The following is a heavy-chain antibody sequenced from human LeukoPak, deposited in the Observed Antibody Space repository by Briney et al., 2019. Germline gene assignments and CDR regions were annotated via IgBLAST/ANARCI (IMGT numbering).Heavy chain of an antibody. D-gene: IGHD5/OR15-5a*01. Sequence: PGGSLRLSCAASGFSISPNYMSWVRQAPGKGLQWVSVIYSSGSRHYADSVKGRFTVSRDISKNTLYLQMNSLRAEDTAVYYCARVNQVSMAFDYWGQGSLVTVSS. CDR2: IYSSGSR. CDR1: GFSISPNY. V-gene: IGHV3-53*01. CDR3: ARVNQVSMAFDY. J-gene: IGHJ4*02.